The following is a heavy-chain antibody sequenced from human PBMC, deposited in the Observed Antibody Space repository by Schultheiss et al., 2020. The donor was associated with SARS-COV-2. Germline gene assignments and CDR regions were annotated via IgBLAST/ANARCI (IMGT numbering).Heavy chain of an antibody. CDR3: ATDRVVVAAASDY. V-gene: IGHV4-59*01. CDR1: GGSISSYY. J-gene: IGHJ4*02. Sequence: SETLSLTCTVSGGSISSYYWSWIRQPPGKGLEWIGYIYYSGSTNYNPSLKSRVTMSVDTSKNQFSLKLSSVTAADTAVYYCATDRVVVAAASDYWGQGTLVTVSS. CDR2: IYYSGST. D-gene: IGHD6-25*01.